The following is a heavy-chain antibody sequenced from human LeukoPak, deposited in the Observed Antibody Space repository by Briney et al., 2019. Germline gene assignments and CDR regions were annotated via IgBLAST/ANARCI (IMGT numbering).Heavy chain of an antibody. J-gene: IGHJ3*01. CDR1: GFTFSSYG. V-gene: IGHV3-74*01. D-gene: IGHD6-19*01. CDR3: ARVFGQWLVSFDV. CDR2: INGDGSST. Sequence: GGSLRLSCAASGFTFSSYGMSWVRQAPGKGLVWLSHINGDGSSTNYADSVKGRFTISRDNAKNTLYLQMNSLRADDTAVYYCARVFGQWLVSFDVWGRGTMVTVSS.